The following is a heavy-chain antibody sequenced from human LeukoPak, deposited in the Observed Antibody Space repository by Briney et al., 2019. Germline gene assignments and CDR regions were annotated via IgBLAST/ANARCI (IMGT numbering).Heavy chain of an antibody. V-gene: IGHV3-23*01. J-gene: IGHJ3*02. CDR1: GFTFSSYA. Sequence: PGGSLRLSCAASGFTFSSYAMSWVRQAPGKGLEWVSGISGSGGSTYYADSVKGRFIISRDNSKNTLYVQMNSLRAEDTAVYYCARGGHAFDIWGQGTMVTVSS. CDR2: ISGSGGST. CDR3: ARGGHAFDI.